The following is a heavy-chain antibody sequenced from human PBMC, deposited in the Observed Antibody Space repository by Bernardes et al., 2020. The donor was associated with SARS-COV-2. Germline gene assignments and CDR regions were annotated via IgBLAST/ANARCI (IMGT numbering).Heavy chain of an antibody. CDR1: GYNFTHYW. CDR2: IYPGDADT. D-gene: IGHD6-6*01. V-gene: IGHV5-51*01. CDR3: ARHGLGKITARQNAFEI. Sequence: ESLKISCKGSGYNFTHYWIGWVRQKPGKGLEWMGIIYPGDADTRPSPSFQGQVTMSADKSTSTAYLQWSSLKASDTAMYYCARHGLGKITARQNAFEIWGQGTMVTVSS. J-gene: IGHJ3*02.